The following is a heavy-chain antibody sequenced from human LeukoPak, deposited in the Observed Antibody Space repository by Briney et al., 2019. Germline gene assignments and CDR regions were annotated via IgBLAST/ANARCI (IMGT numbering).Heavy chain of an antibody. J-gene: IGHJ4*02. CDR2: ISAYNGNT. CDR1: GYTFTSYG. CDR3: ARGNPLDYYDSSGYPHFDY. V-gene: IGHV1-18*01. Sequence: GASVKVSCKASGYTFTSYGISWVRQAPGQGLEWMGWISAYNGNTNYAQKLQGRVTMTTDTSTSTAYMELRSLRSDDTAVYYCARGNPLDYYDSSGYPHFDYWGQGTLVTVSS. D-gene: IGHD3-22*01.